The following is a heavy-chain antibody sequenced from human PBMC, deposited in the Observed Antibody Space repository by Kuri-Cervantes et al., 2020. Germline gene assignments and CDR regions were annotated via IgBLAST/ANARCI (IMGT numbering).Heavy chain of an antibody. CDR3: ARNPPTRYSYTPSMDYHYMDV. CDR2: IIPIFGTA. CDR1: GYTFTYRY. D-gene: IGHD5-18*01. Sequence: SVKVSCKASGYTFTYRYLHWVRQAPGQALEWMGGIIPIFGTANYAQKFQGRVTITTDESTSTAYMELSSLRSEDTAVYYCARNPPTRYSYTPSMDYHYMDVWGKGTTVTVSS. J-gene: IGHJ6*03. V-gene: IGHV1-69*05.